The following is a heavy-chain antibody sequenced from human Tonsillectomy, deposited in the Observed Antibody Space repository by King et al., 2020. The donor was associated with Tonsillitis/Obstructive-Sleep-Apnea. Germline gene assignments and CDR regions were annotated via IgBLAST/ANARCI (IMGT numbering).Heavy chain of an antibody. D-gene: IGHD6-6*01. V-gene: IGHV3-9*01. CDR2: ISWNSGSI. CDR3: AKDPSSSPYYCYYIDV. Sequence: VQLVESGGGLVQPGRSLRLSCAASGFTFDDYAMHWVRQAPGKGLEWVSGISWNSGSIHYADSVKGRFTISRDNAKNSLHLQMDSLRAEDTALYYCAKDPSSSPYYCYYIDVWGKGTTVTVSS. J-gene: IGHJ6*03. CDR1: GFTFDDYA.